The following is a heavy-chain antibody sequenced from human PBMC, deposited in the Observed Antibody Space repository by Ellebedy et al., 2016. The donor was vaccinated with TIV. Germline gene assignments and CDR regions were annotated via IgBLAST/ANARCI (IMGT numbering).Heavy chain of an antibody. Sequence: LSLTCAASGFTFSNYAMSWVRQAPGKGLRLVSAICGSGGSTYYEDSVKSRFTIPRDNSKNTLYLQMNSLRAEDTAVYYCAKVTTMIVKLTYFDYWGQGTLVTVSS. J-gene: IGHJ4*02. CDR3: AKVTTMIVKLTYFDY. CDR1: GFTFSNYA. V-gene: IGHV3-23*01. D-gene: IGHD3-22*01. CDR2: ICGSGGST.